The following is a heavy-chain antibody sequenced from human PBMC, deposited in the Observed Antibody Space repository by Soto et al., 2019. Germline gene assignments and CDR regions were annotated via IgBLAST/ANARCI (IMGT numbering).Heavy chain of an antibody. CDR2: INHSGST. J-gene: IGHJ6*02. CDR1: GGSFSGYY. CDR3: ARLRGGYSGYDYVPYGMDV. D-gene: IGHD5-12*01. V-gene: IGHV4-34*01. Sequence: PSETLSLTCAVYGGSFSGYYWSWIRQPPGKGLEWIGEINHSGSTNYNPSLKSRVTISVDTSKNQFSLKLSSVTAADTAVYYCARLRGGYSGYDYVPYGMDVWGQGTTVTVSS.